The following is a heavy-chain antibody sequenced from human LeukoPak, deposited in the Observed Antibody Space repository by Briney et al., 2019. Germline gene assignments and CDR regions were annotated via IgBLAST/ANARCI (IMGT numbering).Heavy chain of an antibody. J-gene: IGHJ3*02. CDR1: GFTFSSYW. Sequence: GGSLRLSCAASGFTFSSYWMSWVRQAPGKGLEWVANIKQDGSEKYYVDSAKGRFTISRDNAKNSLYLQMNSLRAEDTAVYYCASLTVEGAFDIWGQGTMVTVSS. D-gene: IGHD1-14*01. CDR3: ASLTVEGAFDI. V-gene: IGHV3-7*01. CDR2: IKQDGSEK.